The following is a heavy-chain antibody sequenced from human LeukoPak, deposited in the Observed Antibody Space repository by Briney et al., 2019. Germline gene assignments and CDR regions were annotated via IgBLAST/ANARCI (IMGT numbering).Heavy chain of an antibody. J-gene: IGHJ3*02. V-gene: IGHV1-24*01. D-gene: IGHD4-17*01. CDR1: GYTLTELS. CDR3: ATDDYGSGVNAFDI. Sequence: GASVKVSRKVSGYTLTELSMHWVRQAPGKGLEWMGGFDPEDGETIYAQKFQGRVTMTEDTSTDTAYMELSSLRSEDTAVYYCATDDYGSGVNAFDIWGQGTMVTVSS. CDR2: FDPEDGET.